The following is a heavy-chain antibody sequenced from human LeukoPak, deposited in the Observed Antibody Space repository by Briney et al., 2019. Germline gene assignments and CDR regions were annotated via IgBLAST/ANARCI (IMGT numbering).Heavy chain of an antibody. V-gene: IGHV4-30-2*01. CDR3: ARMERALNWFDP. CDR1: GDSVSSGYF. J-gene: IGHJ5*02. CDR2: IYGSGNT. D-gene: IGHD1-1*01. Sequence: SQTLSLTCSLSGDSVSSGYFWSWVRQPPGKGLEWIGYIYGSGNTYYNPSLKSRVTISMDTSENQFSLKLTSVTVADTAVYYCARMERALNWFDPWGQGTLVTVSS.